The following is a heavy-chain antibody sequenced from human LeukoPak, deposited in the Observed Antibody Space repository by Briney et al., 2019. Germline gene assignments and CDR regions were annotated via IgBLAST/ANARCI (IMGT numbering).Heavy chain of an antibody. V-gene: IGHV3-21*01. Sequence: GXXLRLSCAASGFTFSSYSMNWVRQAPGKGLEWVSSISSSSSYIYYADSMKGRFTISRDNAKNSLYLQMNSLRAEDTAVYYCARAGYYDILTGYYHIGDYFDYWGQGTLVTVSS. D-gene: IGHD3-9*01. CDR3: ARAGYYDILTGYYHIGDYFDY. J-gene: IGHJ4*02. CDR2: ISSSSSYI. CDR1: GFTFSSYS.